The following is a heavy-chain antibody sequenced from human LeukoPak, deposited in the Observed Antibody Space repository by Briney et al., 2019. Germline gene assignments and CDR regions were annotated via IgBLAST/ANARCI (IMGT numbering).Heavy chain of an antibody. V-gene: IGHV3-13*01. D-gene: IGHD6-19*01. CDR3: ARKSVAGLDY. J-gene: IGHJ4*02. Sequence: GGSLRLSCAASGFTLSAYDMHWVRQGTGKGLQWVSAIGTADDTYYPGSVKGRFTISRENAKNSLYLQMNSLRAGDSAVYYCARKSVAGLDYWGQGTLVTVSS. CDR2: IGTADDT. CDR1: GFTLSAYD.